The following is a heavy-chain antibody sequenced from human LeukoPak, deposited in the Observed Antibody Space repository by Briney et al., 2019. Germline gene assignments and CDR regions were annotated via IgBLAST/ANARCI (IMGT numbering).Heavy chain of an antibody. J-gene: IGHJ4*02. Sequence: AGSLRLSCAVSGFTFSSYGMHWVRQAPGKGLESVAVISYDGSNKYYADSVKARFTISRDNSQNTLYLQMNSLTAENTAVYYCAKAKDSSGYYPYYWGQGTLVTVSS. CDR2: ISYDGSNK. CDR3: AKAKDSSGYYPYY. D-gene: IGHD3-22*01. CDR1: GFTFSSYG. V-gene: IGHV3-30*18.